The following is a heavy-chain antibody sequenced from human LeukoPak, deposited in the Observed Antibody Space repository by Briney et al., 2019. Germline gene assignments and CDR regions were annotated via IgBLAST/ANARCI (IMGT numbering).Heavy chain of an antibody. CDR1: GYTFDDNY. V-gene: IGHV1-69-2*01. Sequence: ASVKVSCKASGYTFDDNYMHWVQQAPGKGPEWMGFVDPKDGETVYAEKFQDRVTLSADTSIDTAYMELSSLTSEDTAMYYCTTTNVGNSPRDYWGQGTPVTVSS. CDR2: VDPKDGET. CDR3: TTTNVGNSPRDY. D-gene: IGHD3-3*01. J-gene: IGHJ4*02.